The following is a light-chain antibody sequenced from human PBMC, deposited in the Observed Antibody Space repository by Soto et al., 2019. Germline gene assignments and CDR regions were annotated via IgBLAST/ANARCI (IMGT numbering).Light chain of an antibody. CDR3: QLYYSTSPRT. V-gene: IGKV1-5*03. CDR1: QSISTY. J-gene: IGKJ1*01. Sequence: QMTQSPSTLSASVGDRVAVTWRASQSISTYLAWYQQKPGKAPKLLIYKASSLESGVPSRFSGSGSGTDFTLTISSLQAEDVAVYYCQLYYSTSPRTFGQRTKV. CDR2: KAS.